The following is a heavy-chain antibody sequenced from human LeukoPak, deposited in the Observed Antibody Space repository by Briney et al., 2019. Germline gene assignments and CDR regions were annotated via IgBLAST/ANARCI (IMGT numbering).Heavy chain of an antibody. CDR2: INHSGST. CDR1: GGSFSGYY. CDR3: ARGAEQWLGFFDY. J-gene: IGHJ4*02. V-gene: IGHV4-34*01. D-gene: IGHD6-19*01. Sequence: SETLSLTCAVYGGSFSGYYWSWIRQPPGKGLEWIGEINHSGSTNYNPSLKSRVTISVDTSKNQFSLKLSSVTAADTAVYYCARGAEQWLGFFDYWGQGTLVTVSS.